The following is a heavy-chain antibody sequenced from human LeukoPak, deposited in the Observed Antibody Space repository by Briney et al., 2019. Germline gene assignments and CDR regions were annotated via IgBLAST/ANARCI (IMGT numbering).Heavy chain of an antibody. CDR1: GFTFSRYS. CDR3: ARDTGGDSGLDY. CDR2: ISSSNYI. D-gene: IGHD6-13*01. V-gene: IGHV3-21*01. J-gene: IGHJ4*02. Sequence: PGGSLRLSCAASGFTFSRYSMNWVRQASGKGLEWVSSISSSNYIYYADSVKGRFTISRDNTKNSLYLQMNSLRAEDTAVYYCARDTGGDSGLDYWGPGTLVTVSS.